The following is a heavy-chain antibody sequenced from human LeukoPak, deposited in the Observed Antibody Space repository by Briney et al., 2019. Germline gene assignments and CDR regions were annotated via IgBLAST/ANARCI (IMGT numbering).Heavy chain of an antibody. Sequence: GGSLRLSCAASGFTFSSYSMNWVRQAPGKGLEWVSSISSSSSYIYYADSVKGRFTISRDYAKNSLYLQMNSLRAEDTAVYYCARDRNVVVPAATRDVWGKGTTVTVSS. V-gene: IGHV3-21*01. CDR1: GFTFSSYS. J-gene: IGHJ6*04. CDR2: ISSSSSYI. CDR3: ARDRNVVVPAATRDV. D-gene: IGHD2-2*01.